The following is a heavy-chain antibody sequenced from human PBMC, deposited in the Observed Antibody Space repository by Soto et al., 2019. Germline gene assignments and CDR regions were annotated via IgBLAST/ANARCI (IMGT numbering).Heavy chain of an antibody. CDR2: LSGSGVST. D-gene: IGHD2-2*01. CDR3: ARVFCSSTSCHFDY. V-gene: IGHV3-23*01. Sequence: PGGSLRLSCAASGFIFSNYAMTWVRQAPGKGLEWVSALSGSGVSTYYADSVMGRFTISRDNSKNTVYLQMNSLRAEDTAVYYCARVFCSSTSCHFDYWGQGTLVTVSS. CDR1: GFIFSNYA. J-gene: IGHJ4*02.